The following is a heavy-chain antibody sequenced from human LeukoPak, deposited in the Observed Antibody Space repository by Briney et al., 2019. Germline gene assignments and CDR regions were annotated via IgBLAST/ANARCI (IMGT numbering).Heavy chain of an antibody. CDR2: ISYDGSNK. CDR3: AREMVRGVIIARFDY. J-gene: IGHJ4*02. CDR1: GFTFSSYA. V-gene: IGHV3-30*04. D-gene: IGHD3-10*01. Sequence: GGSLRLSCAASGFTFSSYAMHWVRQAPGKGLEWVAVISYDGSNKYYADSVKGRFTISRDNSKNTLYLQMNSLRAEDTAVYYCAREMVRGVIIARFDYRGQGTLVTVSS.